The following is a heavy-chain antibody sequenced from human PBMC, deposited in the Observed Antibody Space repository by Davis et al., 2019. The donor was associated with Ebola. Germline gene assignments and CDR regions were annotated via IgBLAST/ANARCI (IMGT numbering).Heavy chain of an antibody. J-gene: IGHJ6*02. D-gene: IGHD2-2*02. CDR1: GGTFSSYA. Sequence: SVKVSCKASGGTFSSYAISWVRQAPGQGLEWMGRIIPILGIANYAQKFQGRVTITADKSTSTAYMELSSLRSEDTAVYYCARDRWDIVVVPAAIPYYYGMDVWGQGTTVTVSS. CDR2: IIPILGIA. V-gene: IGHV1-69*04. CDR3: ARDRWDIVVVPAAIPYYYGMDV.